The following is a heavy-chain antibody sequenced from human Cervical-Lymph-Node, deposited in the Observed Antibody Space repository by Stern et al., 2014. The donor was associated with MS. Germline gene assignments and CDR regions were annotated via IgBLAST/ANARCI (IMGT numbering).Heavy chain of an antibody. CDR2: INPTTGRT. CDR1: GYPFTNYF. CDR3: ARAQEFSNVVANY. Sequence: QVQLVQSGAEVKKPGASMRISCKASGYPFTNYFIHWVRQAPRQRPEWMGIINPTTGRTSYAQRFQGRVTMTRDTSTNTAYLDLSSLRSEDTAVYFCARAQEFSNVVANYWGQGTLVTVSS. J-gene: IGHJ4*02. V-gene: IGHV1-46*03. D-gene: IGHD2-8*01.